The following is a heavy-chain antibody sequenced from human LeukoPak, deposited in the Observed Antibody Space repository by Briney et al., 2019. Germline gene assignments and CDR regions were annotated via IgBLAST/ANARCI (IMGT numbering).Heavy chain of an antibody. Sequence: SETLSLTCTVSGGPISSGDYYWSWIRQPPGKGLEWIGYIYYSGSTYYNPSLKSRVTISVDTSKNQFSLKLSSVTAADTAVYYCARNSYDYYYYYGMDVWGQGTTVTVSS. J-gene: IGHJ6*02. CDR2: IYYSGST. CDR3: ARNSYDYYYYYGMDV. D-gene: IGHD5-18*01. V-gene: IGHV4-30-4*01. CDR1: GGPISSGDYY.